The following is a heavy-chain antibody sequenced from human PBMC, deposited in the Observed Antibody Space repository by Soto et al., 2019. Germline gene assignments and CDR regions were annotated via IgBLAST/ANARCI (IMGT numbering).Heavy chain of an antibody. D-gene: IGHD3-16*01. V-gene: IGHV4-31*04. CDR1: GASISSGGSY. J-gene: IGHJ4*02. CDR3: VTNRGDYGGSVCAR. CDR2: IYYSGST. Sequence: QVRLQESGPGPVKPAETLSLTCSVSGASISSGGSYWTWIRQHPGKGLEWLGYIYYSGSTKYNPSLESRVTMALDTSKNLFSLRLKSVAAADTSVYYCVTNRGDYGGSVCARWGQGTQVTVSS.